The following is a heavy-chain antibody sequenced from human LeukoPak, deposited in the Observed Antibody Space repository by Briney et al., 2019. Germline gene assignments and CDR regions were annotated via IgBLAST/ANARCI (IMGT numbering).Heavy chain of an antibody. CDR3: AKSNGPVDTAMVTR. Sequence: GGSLRLSCAASGFTFSSYAMSWVRQAPGKGLEWVSAISGSGGSTYYADSVKGRFTISRDNSKNTLYLQMNSLRAEDTAVYYCAKSNGPVDTAMVTRWGQGTLVTVSS. V-gene: IGHV3-23*01. CDR2: ISGSGGST. J-gene: IGHJ4*02. CDR1: GFTFSSYA. D-gene: IGHD5-18*01.